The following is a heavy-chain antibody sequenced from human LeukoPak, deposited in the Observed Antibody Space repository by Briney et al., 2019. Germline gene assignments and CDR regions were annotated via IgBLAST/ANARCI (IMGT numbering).Heavy chain of an antibody. CDR3: AREYTKVGAAKGFDY. D-gene: IGHD1-26*01. CDR2: IYTSGST. Sequence: SETLSLTCTVSGGSISSYYWSWIRQPAGKGLEWIGRIYTSGSTNYNPSLKSRVTMSVDTSKNQFSLKLSSVTAADTAVYYCAREYTKVGAAKGFDYWGQGTLVTVSS. CDR1: GGSISSYY. V-gene: IGHV4-4*07. J-gene: IGHJ4*02.